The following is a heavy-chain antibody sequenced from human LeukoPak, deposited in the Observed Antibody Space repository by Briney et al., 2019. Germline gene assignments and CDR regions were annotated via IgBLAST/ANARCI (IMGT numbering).Heavy chain of an antibody. CDR1: GGTLSRYG. V-gene: IGHV1-69*05. D-gene: IGHD3-16*02. CDR3: AGETLAPSGVKYFHH. CDR2: IIPTFGST. Sequence: SVKVSCKASGGTLSRYGINWVRQAPGQGLEWMGRIIPTFGSTNYAQNFQGRVTITTDESTTTAYMEVTSLTSEDTAAYYCAGETLAPSGVKYFHHWGQGTLVTVSS. J-gene: IGHJ1*01.